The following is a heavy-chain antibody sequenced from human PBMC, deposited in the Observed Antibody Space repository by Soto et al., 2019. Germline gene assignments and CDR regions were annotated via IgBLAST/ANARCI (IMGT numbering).Heavy chain of an antibody. D-gene: IGHD6-19*01. Sequence: GGSLRLSCAASGFTFSSYWMHWVRQAPGKGLVWVSRINRDGSDTTYADSVKGRFTISRDNANNTLSLQMNSLSTDDTAVYYCASEYSSGWNPLGYWGQGTLVTVSS. CDR3: ASEYSSGWNPLGY. CDR1: GFTFSSYW. J-gene: IGHJ4*02. CDR2: INRDGSDT. V-gene: IGHV3-74*01.